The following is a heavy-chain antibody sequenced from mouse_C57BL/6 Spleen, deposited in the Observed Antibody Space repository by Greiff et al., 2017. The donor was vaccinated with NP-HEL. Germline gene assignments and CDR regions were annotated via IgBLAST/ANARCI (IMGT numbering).Heavy chain of an antibody. Sequence: EVQVVESGGGLVKPGGSLKLSCAASGFTFSSYAMSWVRQTPEKRLEWVATISDGGSYTYYPDNVKGRFTISRDNAKNNLYLQMSHLKSEDTAMYYCARYYGSSYLAWFAYWGQGTLVTVSA. CDR3: ARYYGSSYLAWFAY. V-gene: IGHV5-4*01. CDR1: GFTFSSYA. D-gene: IGHD1-1*01. J-gene: IGHJ3*01. CDR2: ISDGGSYT.